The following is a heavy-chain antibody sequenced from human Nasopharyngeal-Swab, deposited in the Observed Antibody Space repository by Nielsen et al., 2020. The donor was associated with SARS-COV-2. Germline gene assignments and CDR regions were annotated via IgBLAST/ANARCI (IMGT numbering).Heavy chain of an antibody. CDR2: INHSGST. J-gene: IGHJ5*02. CDR3: ARGGDWRFDP. V-gene: IGHV4-34*01. Sequence: WSRQPPGKGLEWIGEINHSGSTNYNPSLKRRVTISVDTSKNQFSLKLSSVTAADTAVYYCARGGDWRFDPWGQGTLVTVSS. D-gene: IGHD2-21*02.